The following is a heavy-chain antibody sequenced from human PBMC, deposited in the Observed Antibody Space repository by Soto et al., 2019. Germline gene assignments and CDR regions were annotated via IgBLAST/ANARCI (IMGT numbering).Heavy chain of an antibody. CDR1: GGTFSSYA. V-gene: IGHV1-69*01. CDR2: IIPIFGTA. D-gene: IGHD3-22*01. J-gene: IGHJ4*02. CDR3: AREAGHDSSGYWLDY. Sequence: QVQLVQSGAEVKKPGSSVKVSCKASGGTFSSYAISWVRQAPGQGLEWMGGIIPIFGTANYAQKIQGRVTITADESTSTAYIELIRMRSEDRAVYHCAREAGHDSSGYWLDYWGQGTLVTVSP.